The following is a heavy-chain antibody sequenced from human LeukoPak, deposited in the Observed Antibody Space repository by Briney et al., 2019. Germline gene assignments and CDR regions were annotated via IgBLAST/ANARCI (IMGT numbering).Heavy chain of an antibody. CDR3: ARDRTGVYSDY. D-gene: IGHD7-27*01. Sequence: SQTLSLTCTVSGGSISSGDYYWSWIRQPPGKGLEWIGYIYYSGSTYYNPSLKSRVTISVDTSKNQFSLELSSVTAADTAVYYCARDRTGVYSDYWGQGTLVTVSS. CDR1: GGSISSGDYY. J-gene: IGHJ4*02. V-gene: IGHV4-30-4*08. CDR2: IYYSGST.